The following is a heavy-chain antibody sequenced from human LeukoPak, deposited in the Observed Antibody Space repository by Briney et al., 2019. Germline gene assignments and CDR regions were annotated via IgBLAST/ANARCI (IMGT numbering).Heavy chain of an antibody. D-gene: IGHD6-19*01. J-gene: IGHJ4*02. CDR3: VSNGWYSLEY. Sequence: SETLSLTCTVSGGSISSYYWSWIRQPPGKGLEWIGYIYYSGSTNYNPSLKSRVTISVDTSKNQFSLKLSSVTAADTAVYYCVSNGWYSLEYWGQGTLVTVSS. CDR1: GGSISSYY. CDR2: IYYSGST. V-gene: IGHV4-59*01.